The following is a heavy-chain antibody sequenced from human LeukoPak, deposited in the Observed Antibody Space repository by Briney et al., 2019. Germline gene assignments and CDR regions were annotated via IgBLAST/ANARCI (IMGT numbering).Heavy chain of an antibody. J-gene: IGHJ4*02. CDR3: ARVAICSGGSCHSTPYYFDY. Sequence: GGSLRLSCAASGFTFDDYGMSWVRQAPGKGLEWVSCINCNGGSTGYADSVKGRFTISRDNAKNSLYLQMNSLRAEDTAVYYCARVAICSGGSCHSTPYYFDYWGQGTLVTVSS. V-gene: IGHV3-20*04. CDR1: GFTFDDYG. D-gene: IGHD2-15*01. CDR2: INCNGGST.